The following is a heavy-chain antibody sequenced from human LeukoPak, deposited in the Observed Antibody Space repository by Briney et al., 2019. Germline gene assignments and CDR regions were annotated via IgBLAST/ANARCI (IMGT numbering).Heavy chain of an antibody. CDR1: GFTFSSYW. CDR2: INTDGSST. CDR3: ARDPGYYYGSGSYDP. D-gene: IGHD3-10*01. V-gene: IGHV3-74*01. Sequence: ESGGSLRLSCAASGFTFSSYWMHWVRQAPGKGLVWVSRINTDGSSTSYADSVKGRFTISRDNAKNTLYLQMNSLRAEDTAVYYCARDPGYYYGSGSYDPWGQGTLVTVSS. J-gene: IGHJ5*02.